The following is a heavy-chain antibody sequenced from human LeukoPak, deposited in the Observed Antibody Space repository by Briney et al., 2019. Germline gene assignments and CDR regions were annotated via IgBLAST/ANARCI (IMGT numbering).Heavy chain of an antibody. J-gene: IGHJ4*02. CDR1: GFTFSSYS. CDR2: ISSSSSYI. CDR3: AREVRDGYNPFDY. Sequence: GGSLRLSCAASGFTFSSYSMNWVRQAPGKGLEWVSSISSSSSYIYYADSVKGRFTISRDNAKNSLYLQMNSLRAEDMAVYYCAREVRDGYNPFDYWGQGTLVTVSS. V-gene: IGHV3-21*01. D-gene: IGHD5-24*01.